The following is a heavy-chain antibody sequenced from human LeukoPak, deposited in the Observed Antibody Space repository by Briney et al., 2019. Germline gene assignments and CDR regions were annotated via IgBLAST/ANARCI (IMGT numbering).Heavy chain of an antibody. V-gene: IGHV4-38-2*02. J-gene: IGHJ5*02. D-gene: IGHD1-26*01. CDR2: IYHSGST. Sequence: SETLSLTCTVSGYSISSGYYWGWIRQPPGKGLEWIGSIYHSGSTYYNPSLKSRVTISVDTSKNQFSLKLSSVTAADTAVYYCARDSLGASNWFDPWGQGTLVTVSS. CDR3: ARDSLGASNWFDP. CDR1: GYSISSGYY.